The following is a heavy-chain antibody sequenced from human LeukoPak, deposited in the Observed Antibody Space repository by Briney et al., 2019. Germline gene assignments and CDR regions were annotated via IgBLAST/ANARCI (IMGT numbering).Heavy chain of an antibody. D-gene: IGHD4-11*01. J-gene: IGHJ4*02. CDR3: ARDHQLYSNFY. CDR1: GDSISSSSSY. V-gene: IGHV4-39*07. CDR2: IYYSGNT. Sequence: SETLSLTCTVSGDSISSSSSYWGWIRQPPGKGLEWIGSIYYSGNTYYNTSLKSRVTISVDTSKNQFSLKLNSVTAADTAVYYCARDHQLYSNFYWGQGTLVTVSS.